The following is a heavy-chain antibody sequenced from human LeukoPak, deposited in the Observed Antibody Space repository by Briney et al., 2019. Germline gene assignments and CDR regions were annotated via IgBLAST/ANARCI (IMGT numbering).Heavy chain of an antibody. D-gene: IGHD6-19*01. Sequence: SETLSLTCTVSGGSVTSSAYYWGWLRRSPGTGLEWIGSFYYSGNTYYNPSLKSRVTISVDTSKNQFSLKVSSVTAADTAVYYCARETVAGNAFDIWGQGTMVTVSS. J-gene: IGHJ3*02. CDR3: ARETVAGNAFDI. CDR1: GGSVTSSAYY. CDR2: FYYSGNT. V-gene: IGHV4-39*07.